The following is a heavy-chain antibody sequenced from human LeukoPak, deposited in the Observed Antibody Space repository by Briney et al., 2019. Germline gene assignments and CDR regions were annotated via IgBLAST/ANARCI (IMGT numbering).Heavy chain of an antibody. Sequence: GASVKVSCKASGYTVTGYYMHWARQGPGQGLEWMGWINPNSGGTNYAQKFQGRVTMSRDTSISTAYMELSRLRSDDTAVYYRARETTVTTTIYYYYYMDVWGKGTTVTVSS. CDR3: ARETTVTTTIYYYYYMDV. D-gene: IGHD4-17*01. CDR2: INPNSGGT. CDR1: GYTVTGYY. V-gene: IGHV1-2*02. J-gene: IGHJ6*03.